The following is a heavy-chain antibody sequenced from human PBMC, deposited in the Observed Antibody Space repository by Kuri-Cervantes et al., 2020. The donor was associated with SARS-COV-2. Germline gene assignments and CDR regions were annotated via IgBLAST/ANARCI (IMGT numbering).Heavy chain of an antibody. CDR3: AREIYSTSSQAFDI. CDR2: IIPIFGTA. Sequence: SVKVSCKASGGTFSSYAISWVRQAPGQGLEWMGRIIPIFGTANYAQKFQGRVTMTRDSSTSTLYMELSSLTSDDTAVYYCAREIYSTSSQAFDIWGQGTMVTVSS. J-gene: IGHJ3*02. D-gene: IGHD6-6*01. V-gene: IGHV1-69*05. CDR1: GGTFSSYA.